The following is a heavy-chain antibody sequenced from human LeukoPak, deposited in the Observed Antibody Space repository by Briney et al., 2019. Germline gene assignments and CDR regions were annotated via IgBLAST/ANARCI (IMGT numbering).Heavy chain of an antibody. D-gene: IGHD3-22*01. Sequence: ASVKVSCKASGYTFTGYYMHWVRQAPGQGLEWMGRINPSSGGTNYAQKFQGRVTMTRDTSISTAYMELSRLRSDDTAVYYCARGGYYYDSSGYDGYWGQGTLVTVSS. CDR3: ARGGYYYDSSGYDGY. CDR1: GYTFTGYY. V-gene: IGHV1-2*06. J-gene: IGHJ4*02. CDR2: INPSSGGT.